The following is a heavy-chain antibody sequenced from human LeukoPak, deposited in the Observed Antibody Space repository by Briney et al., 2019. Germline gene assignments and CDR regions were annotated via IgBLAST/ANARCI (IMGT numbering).Heavy chain of an antibody. CDR1: GFTVSSNY. J-gene: IGHJ3*02. V-gene: IGHV3-53*01. D-gene: IGHD6-13*01. CDR3: ARHSSPSDAFDI. CDR2: IYSGGST. Sequence: GGPLRLSCAASGFTVSSNYTSRVRQAPGKGLEWVSVIYSGGSTYYADSVKGRFTISRDNSKNALYLQMNSLRAEDTAVYYCARHSSPSDAFDIWGQGTMVTVSS.